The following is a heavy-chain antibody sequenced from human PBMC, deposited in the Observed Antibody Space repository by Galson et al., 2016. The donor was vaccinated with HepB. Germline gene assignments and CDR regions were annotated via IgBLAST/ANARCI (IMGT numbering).Heavy chain of an antibody. CDR1: GITLSSQS. J-gene: IGHJ4*02. Sequence: SLRLSCAVSGITLSSQSMNWVRQVPGKGLEWVSYSHNSGNMIYYGDSVKGRFTISRDNAKNSLYLQMNSLRPEDTALYYCARAGATVVTSPYFWGQGTLVIVSS. CDR3: ARAGATVVTSPYF. V-gene: IGHV3-48*01. D-gene: IGHD4-23*01. CDR2: SHNSGNMI.